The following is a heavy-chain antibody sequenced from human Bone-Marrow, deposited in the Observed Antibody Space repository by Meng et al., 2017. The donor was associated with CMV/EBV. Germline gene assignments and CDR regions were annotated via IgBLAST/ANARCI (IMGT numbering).Heavy chain of an antibody. CDR1: GGSIRSYY. V-gene: IGHV4-59*01. CDR3: ARGAYYDSSGYYYHGIAFDI. J-gene: IGHJ3*02. Sequence: SETPSLTCTVSGGSIRSYYWSWIRQPPGKGLEWIGYIYYSGSTNYNPSLKSRVTISVDTSKNQFSLKLSSVTAADTAVYYCARGAYYDSSGYYYHGIAFDIWGQGTMVTVSS. CDR2: IYYSGST. D-gene: IGHD3-22*01.